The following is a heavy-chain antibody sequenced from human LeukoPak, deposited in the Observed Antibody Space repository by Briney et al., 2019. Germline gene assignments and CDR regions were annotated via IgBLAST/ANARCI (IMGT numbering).Heavy chain of an antibody. CDR2: VSSSGDST. V-gene: IGHV3-23*01. J-gene: IGHJ4*02. D-gene: IGHD3-10*01. CDR1: KFNFSDHY. CDR3: ARDGSGRVPEMSAPDY. Sequence: GGSLRLSCAASKFNFSDHYMSWVRQAPGKGLEWVSTVSSSGDSTYYADSVKGRFTISRDTPKNTLYLQMNSLRAEDTAVYYCARDGSGRVPEMSAPDYWGRGTLVTVSS.